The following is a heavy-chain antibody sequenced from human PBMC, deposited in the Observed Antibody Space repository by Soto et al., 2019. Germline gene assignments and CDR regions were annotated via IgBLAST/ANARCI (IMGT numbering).Heavy chain of an antibody. J-gene: IGHJ6*02. Sequence: EVQLLESGGGLVQPGGSLRLSCAASGFTFSSYAMSWVRQAPGKGLEWVSAISGSGGSTYYADSVKGRFTISRDNSNNTLYLQINSMRAEDTAVYYHAKDGTTGTRGVGGYYYSSGMDDLGQGTTVTVSS. CDR3: AKDGTTGTRGVGGYYYSSGMDD. V-gene: IGHV3-23*01. CDR2: ISGSGGST. CDR1: GFTFSSYA. D-gene: IGHD1-1*01.